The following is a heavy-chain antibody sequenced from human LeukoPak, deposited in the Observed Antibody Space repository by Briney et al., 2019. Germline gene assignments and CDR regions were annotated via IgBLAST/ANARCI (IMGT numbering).Heavy chain of an antibody. CDR2: INPNTGGT. J-gene: IGHJ4*02. CDR3: ARDERTGNSLFDY. V-gene: IGHV1-2*02. CDR1: GYTFTGYY. Sequence: ASVKVSCKASGYTFTGYYMHWVRQAPGQGLEWMGWINPNTGGTNSAQKFQGRVTMTRDTSISTAYMELSSLRSDDTAVCYCARDERTGNSLFDYWGRGTLVTVSS. D-gene: IGHD1-1*01.